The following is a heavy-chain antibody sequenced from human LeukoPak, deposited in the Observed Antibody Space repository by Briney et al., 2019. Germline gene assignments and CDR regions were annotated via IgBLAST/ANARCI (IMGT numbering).Heavy chain of an antibody. CDR2: INPNSGGT. J-gene: IGHJ6*01. D-gene: IGHD2-15*01. CDR1: GYTFTCYY. CDR3: ATGKWSIGRRLYEVTYYYYYGMDV. V-gene: IGHV1-2*06. Sequence: ASVKVSCKASGYTFTCYYIHWVRQAPGQGLEWMGRINPNSGGTNYAQKFQGRVTMTRDTSINTAYMELSSLRSEDTAVYYCATGKWSIGRRLYEVTYYYYYGMDVWGQGTTVTVSS.